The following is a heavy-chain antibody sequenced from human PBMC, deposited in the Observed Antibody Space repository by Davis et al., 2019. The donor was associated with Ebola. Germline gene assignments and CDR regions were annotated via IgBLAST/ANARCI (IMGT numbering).Heavy chain of an antibody. V-gene: IGHV1-18*01. J-gene: IGHJ4*02. CDR1: GYTFTSYG. D-gene: IGHD3-10*01. Sequence: ASVKVSCQASGYTFTSYGISWVRQAPGPGLEWMGWISAYNGNTNYAQKLQARVTMTTDTSTSTAYMELRSLRSDDTAVYYCARGITMVRGVTPFDYWGQGTLVTVSS. CDR2: ISAYNGNT. CDR3: ARGITMVRGVTPFDY.